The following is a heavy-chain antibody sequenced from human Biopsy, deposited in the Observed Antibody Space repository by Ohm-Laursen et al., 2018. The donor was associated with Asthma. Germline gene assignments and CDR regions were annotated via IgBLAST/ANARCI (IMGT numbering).Heavy chain of an antibody. D-gene: IGHD6-6*01. Sequence: SLRLSCSATGFSFSRYGMHWVRQAPGKGLEWGSFIWYDGRKKTYADSVKGRFTISRDNSKNTLYLQMNSLRAEDTAVYYCARKIAARGGMGVWGQGTTVTVSS. J-gene: IGHJ6*02. CDR3: ARKIAARGGMGV. CDR1: GFSFSRYG. V-gene: IGHV3-33*08. CDR2: IWYDGRKK.